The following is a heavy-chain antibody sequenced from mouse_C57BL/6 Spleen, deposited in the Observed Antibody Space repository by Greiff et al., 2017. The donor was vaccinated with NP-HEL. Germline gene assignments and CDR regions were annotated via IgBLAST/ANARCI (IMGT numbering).Heavy chain of an antibody. J-gene: IGHJ3*01. CDR1: GFTFSSYA. V-gene: IGHV5-4*01. D-gene: IGHD5-5*01. Sequence: EVQGVESGGGLVKPGGSLKLSCAASGFTFSSYAMSWVRQTPEKRLEWVATISDGGSYTYYPDNVKGRFTISRDNAKNNLYLQMSHLKSEDTAMYYCARGDYHITYWGQGTLVTVSA. CDR2: ISDGGSYT. CDR3: ARGDYHITY.